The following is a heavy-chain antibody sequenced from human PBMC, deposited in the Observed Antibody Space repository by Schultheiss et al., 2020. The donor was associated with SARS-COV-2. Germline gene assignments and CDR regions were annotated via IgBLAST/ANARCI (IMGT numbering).Heavy chain of an antibody. J-gene: IGHJ4*02. CDR2: IWYDGSKK. Sequence: GGSLRLSCAASAFTFTRYGMHWVRQAPGKGLEWVAVIWYDGSKKYYADSVKGRFTISRDNSKNTLYLQMNSLRAEDTALYYCAKDARGFLTAVDYWGQGTLVTVSS. CDR3: AKDARGFLTAVDY. V-gene: IGHV3-30*02. CDR1: AFTFTRYG. D-gene: IGHD1-26*01.